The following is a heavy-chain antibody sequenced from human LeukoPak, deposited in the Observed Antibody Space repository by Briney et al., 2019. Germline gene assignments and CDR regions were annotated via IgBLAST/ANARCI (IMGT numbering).Heavy chain of an antibody. CDR3: ARANGYGLLDC. D-gene: IGHD5-18*01. Sequence: SGTLSLTCTVSGGSISTYYWSWIRQPPGKGLEWIGYIYHSGSTKYNPSLKSRVTISVDTSQNQFSLKLSSVTAADAAVYYCARANGYGLLDCWGQGTLVTVSS. CDR1: GGSISTYY. CDR2: IYHSGST. J-gene: IGHJ4*02. V-gene: IGHV4-59*01.